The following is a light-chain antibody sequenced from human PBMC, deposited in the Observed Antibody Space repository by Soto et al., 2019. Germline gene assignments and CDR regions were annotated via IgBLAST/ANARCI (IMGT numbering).Light chain of an antibody. Sequence: QSALTQPASVSGSPGQSITISCTGTSSDVGGYKYVSWYQQEPGKAPKLMIYEVSNRPSGVSNRFSGSKSGNTASLTISGLQAEDEADYYCSSHTSSNTHVVFGGGTKLTVL. V-gene: IGLV2-14*01. J-gene: IGLJ2*01. CDR3: SSHTSSNTHVV. CDR2: EVS. CDR1: SSDVGGYKY.